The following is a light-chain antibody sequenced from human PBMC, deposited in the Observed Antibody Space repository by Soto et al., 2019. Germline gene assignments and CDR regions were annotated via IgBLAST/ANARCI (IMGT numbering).Light chain of an antibody. CDR3: SSYTSSSTYV. Sequence: QSALTQPASVSGSPGQSITISCTGTSSDVGGSNYVSWYQQHPGKAPKLIIFDVSHRPSGFSNRSSGSKSGNTASLTISGLQAEDEADYYCSSYTSSSTYVFGTGTKLTVL. J-gene: IGLJ1*01. CDR1: SSDVGGSNY. V-gene: IGLV2-14*03. CDR2: DVS.